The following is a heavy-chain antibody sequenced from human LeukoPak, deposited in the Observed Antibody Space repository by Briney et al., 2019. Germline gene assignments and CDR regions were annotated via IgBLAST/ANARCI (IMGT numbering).Heavy chain of an antibody. J-gene: IGHJ6*04. CDR3: AELGITMIGGV. CDR2: TRYDGINK. Sequence: GGSLRLSCAASGFTFNNYGMHWVRQAPGKGLDWVAFTRYDGINKYYADSVKGRFTISRDNSKNTLYLQMNSLKAEDTAVYYCAELGITMIGGVWGKGTTVTISS. CDR1: GFTFNNYG. D-gene: IGHD3-10*02. V-gene: IGHV3-30*02.